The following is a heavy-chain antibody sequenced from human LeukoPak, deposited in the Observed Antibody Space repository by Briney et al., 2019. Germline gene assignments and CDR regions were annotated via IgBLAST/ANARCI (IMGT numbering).Heavy chain of an antibody. CDR1: GGSISGHY. CDR3: ARGSFNGYRFSGLDY. J-gene: IGHJ4*02. CDR2: IYDSGSA. D-gene: IGHD5-18*01. Sequence: SETLSLTCTVSGGSISGHYWSWIRQPPGKGLEWLAYIYDSGSAKYNPSLKSRVPISIDTSKNQFSLKLSSLTAADTAVYYCARGSFNGYRFSGLDYWGQGTLVTVSS. V-gene: IGHV4-59*11.